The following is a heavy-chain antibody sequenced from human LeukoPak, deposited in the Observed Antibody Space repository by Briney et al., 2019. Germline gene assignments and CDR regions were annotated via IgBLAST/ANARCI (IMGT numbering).Heavy chain of an antibody. D-gene: IGHD2-2*01. J-gene: IGHJ5*02. Sequence: SGGSLRLSCAASGFTISSYGMNWVRQAPGKGLEWVAIISYDGSNKYYADSVKGRFTISRDNSKNTLYLQMNSLRAEDTAVYYCAKDHPIVVVPAAPWFDPWGQGTLVTVSS. CDR1: GFTISSYG. CDR3: AKDHPIVVVPAAPWFDP. V-gene: IGHV3-30*18. CDR2: ISYDGSNK.